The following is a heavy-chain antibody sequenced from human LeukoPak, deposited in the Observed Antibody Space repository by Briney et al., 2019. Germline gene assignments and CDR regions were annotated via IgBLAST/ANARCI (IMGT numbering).Heavy chain of an antibody. CDR2: INPNSGGT. Sequence: GASVKVSCKVSGYSFSDYSIHWVRQAPGQGLEWMGRINPNSGGTSYAQNFQGRVSMTRDTSISTTYMEVSGLTSDDTAVYYCARGGSGSGYLYYFDYWGQGTLVSVSS. V-gene: IGHV1-2*06. CDR1: GYSFSDYS. CDR3: ARGGSGSGYLYYFDY. D-gene: IGHD3-10*01. J-gene: IGHJ4*02.